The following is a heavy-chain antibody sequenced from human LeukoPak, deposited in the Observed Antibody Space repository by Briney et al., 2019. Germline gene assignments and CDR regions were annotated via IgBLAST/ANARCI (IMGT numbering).Heavy chain of an antibody. CDR3: ARDRYGSGSYNYFDY. CDR1: GASISDYY. D-gene: IGHD3-10*01. V-gene: IGHV4-4*07. CDR2: IYISGNT. Sequence: SETLSLTCTVSGASISDYYWSWIRQPAGKGLEWIGRIYISGNTNYNPSLKSRVTMSVDTSKNQFSLKLSSVTAADTAVYYCARDRYGSGSYNYFDYWGQGTLVTVSS. J-gene: IGHJ4*02.